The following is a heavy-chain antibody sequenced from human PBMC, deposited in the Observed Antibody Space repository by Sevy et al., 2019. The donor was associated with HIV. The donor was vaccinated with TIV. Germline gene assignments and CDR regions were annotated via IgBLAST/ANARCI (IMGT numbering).Heavy chain of an antibody. CDR1: GFTFSSYS. D-gene: IGHD4-17*01. CDR3: AREGTTVKGGDYYYYGMYV. CDR2: ISSSSSTI. J-gene: IGHJ6*02. Sequence: GGSLRLSCAASGFTFSSYSMNWVRQAPGKGLDWVSYISSSSSTIYYADSVKGRFTISRDNAKNSLYLQMSSLRAEDSAVYYCAREGTTVKGGDYYYYGMYVWGQGTTVTVSS. V-gene: IGHV3-48*01.